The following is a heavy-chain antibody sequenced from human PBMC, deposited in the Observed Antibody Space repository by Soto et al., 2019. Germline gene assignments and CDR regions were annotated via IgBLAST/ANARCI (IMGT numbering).Heavy chain of an antibody. CDR3: ANGTTFGGVIAYYYYGMDV. CDR1: RFTFWSYA. CDR2: ISGSGGST. D-gene: IGHD3-16*02. J-gene: IGHJ6*02. Sequence: GGPLRLSCASSRFTFWSYAMGGGRQAQEKRLEWVSAISGSGGSTYYADSVKGRFTISRDNSKNTLYLQMNSLRAEDTAVYYCANGTTFGGVIAYYYYGMDVWGQGTTVTVSS. V-gene: IGHV3-23*01.